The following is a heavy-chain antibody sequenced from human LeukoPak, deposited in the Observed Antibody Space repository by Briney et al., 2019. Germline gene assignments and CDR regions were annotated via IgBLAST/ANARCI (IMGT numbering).Heavy chain of an antibody. J-gene: IGHJ4*02. CDR1: GGSISSSNW. D-gene: IGHD6-19*01. Sequence: PSETLSLTCAVSGGSISSSNWWSWVRQPPGRGLEWIGEIYHSGSTNYNPSLKSRVTISVDKSKNQFSLKLSSVTAADTAVYYCARTQWQREYYFDYWGQGTLVTVSS. V-gene: IGHV4-4*02. CDR3: ARTQWQREYYFDY. CDR2: IYHSGST.